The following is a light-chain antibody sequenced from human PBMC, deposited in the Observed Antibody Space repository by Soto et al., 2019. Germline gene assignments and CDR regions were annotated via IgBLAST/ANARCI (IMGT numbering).Light chain of an antibody. CDR1: QSVSSSF. J-gene: IGKJ1*01. CDR2: GAS. CDR3: HHYGTAWT. Sequence: EIVLMQSPGTLSLSPGERATLSCRASQSVSSSFLAWYQQKPGQAPRLLISGASTRATGIPDRFSGSGSGKDFTLSISRLEAEDFALYYCHHYGTAWTFGQGTKVEV. V-gene: IGKV3-20*01.